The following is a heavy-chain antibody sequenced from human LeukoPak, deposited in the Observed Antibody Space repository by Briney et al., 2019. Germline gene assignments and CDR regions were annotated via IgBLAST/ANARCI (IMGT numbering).Heavy chain of an antibody. V-gene: IGHV1-69*13. J-gene: IGHJ4*02. CDR1: GGTFSSYA. CDR2: IIPIFGTA. CDR3: ARDRDSEYYYDSSGYYDY. D-gene: IGHD3-22*01. Sequence: SVKVSCKASGGTFSSYAISWVRQAPGQGLEWMGGIIPIFGTANYAQKFQGRVTITADESTSTAYMELSSLRSEDTAVYYCARDRDSEYYYDSSGYYDYWGQGTLVTVSS.